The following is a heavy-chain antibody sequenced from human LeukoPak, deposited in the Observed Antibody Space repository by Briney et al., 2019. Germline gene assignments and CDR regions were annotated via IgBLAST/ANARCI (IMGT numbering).Heavy chain of an antibody. Sequence: SQTLPLTCTVSGGSISSGDYYWSWIRHPPGKGLEWIGYIYYSGSTYYNPSLKSRVTISVDTSKNQFSLKLSSVTAADTAVYYCARYREYCSGGSCQGYYYGMDVWGKGTTVTVSS. CDR2: IYYSGST. CDR3: ARYREYCSGGSCQGYYYGMDV. CDR1: GGSISSGDYY. D-gene: IGHD2-15*01. J-gene: IGHJ6*04. V-gene: IGHV4-30-4*01.